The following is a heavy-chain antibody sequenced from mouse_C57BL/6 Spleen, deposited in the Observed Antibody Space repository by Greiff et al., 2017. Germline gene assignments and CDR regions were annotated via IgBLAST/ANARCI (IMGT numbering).Heavy chain of an antibody. V-gene: IGHV1-18*01. D-gene: IGHD2-4*01. J-gene: IGHJ2*01. CDR3: AREDYDYDGGFDY. Sequence: LQESGLELVKPGASVKIPCKASGYTFTDYNMDWVKQSHGKSLEWIGDINPNNGGTIYNQKFKGKATLTVDKSSSTAYMELRSLTSEDTAVYYCAREDYDYDGGFDYWGQGTTLTVSS. CDR2: INPNNGGT. CDR1: GYTFTDYN.